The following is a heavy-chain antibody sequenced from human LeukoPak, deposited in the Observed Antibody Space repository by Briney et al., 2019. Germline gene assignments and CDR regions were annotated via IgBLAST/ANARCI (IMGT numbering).Heavy chain of an antibody. CDR2: INHSGST. CDR1: GGSISSYY. CDR3: ARGGYSYGYDY. Sequence: SETLSLTCTVSGGSISSYYWSWIRQPPGKGLEWIGEINHSGSTNYNPSLKSRVTISVDTSKNQFSLKLSSVTAADTAVYYCARGGYSYGYDYWGQGTLVTVSS. J-gene: IGHJ4*02. V-gene: IGHV4-34*01. D-gene: IGHD5-18*01.